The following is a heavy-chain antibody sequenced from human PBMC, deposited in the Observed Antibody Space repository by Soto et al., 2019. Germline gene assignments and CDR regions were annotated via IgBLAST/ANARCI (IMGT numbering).Heavy chain of an antibody. J-gene: IGHJ6*02. V-gene: IGHV3-33*01. CDR3: ARDWWYYYGSGNPYYYYYGMDV. Sequence: QVQLVESGGGVVQPGRSLRLSCAASGFTFSSYGMHWVRQAPGKGLEWVAVIWYDGSNKYYADSVKGRFTISRDNSKNTLYLQMNSPRAEDTAVYYCARDWWYYYGSGNPYYYYYGMDVWGQGTTVTVSS. D-gene: IGHD3-10*01. CDR2: IWYDGSNK. CDR1: GFTFSSYG.